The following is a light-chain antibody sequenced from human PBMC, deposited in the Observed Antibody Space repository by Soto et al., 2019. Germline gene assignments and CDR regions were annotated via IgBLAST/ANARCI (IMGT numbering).Light chain of an antibody. CDR3: QQHSNWLLT. J-gene: IGKJ4*01. CDR1: QSVSSY. CDR2: DAS. Sequence: EIVLTQSPATLSLSPGERATLSCRASQSVSSYLAWYQQKPGQAHRLLIYDASNRATGIPARFSGSGSGTDFTLTISSLEPEDFAVYYCQQHSNWLLTFGGGTKVDIK. V-gene: IGKV3-11*01.